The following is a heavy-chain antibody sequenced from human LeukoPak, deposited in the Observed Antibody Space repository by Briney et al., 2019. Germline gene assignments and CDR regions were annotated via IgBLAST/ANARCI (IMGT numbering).Heavy chain of an antibody. J-gene: IGHJ4*02. CDR3: ARDSMPSYYYDSSGPGDY. CDR1: GFTFSSYG. V-gene: IGHV3-33*01. CDR2: IWYDGSNK. D-gene: IGHD3-22*01. Sequence: GSLRLSCAASGFTFSSYGMHWVRQAPGKGLEWVAVIWYDGSNKYYADSVKGRFTISRDNSKNTLYLQMNSLRAEDTAVYYCARDSMPSYYYDSSGPGDYWGQGTLVTVSS.